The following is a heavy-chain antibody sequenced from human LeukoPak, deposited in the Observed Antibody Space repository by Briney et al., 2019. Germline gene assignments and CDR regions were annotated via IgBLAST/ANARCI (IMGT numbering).Heavy chain of an antibody. CDR1: GGSISSSSYY. CDR3: ARESYTMIRLDQHNAFDI. V-gene: IGHV4-39*07. D-gene: IGHD3-22*01. CDR2: IYYSGST. Sequence: PSETLSLTCTVSGGSISSSSYYWGWLRQPPGKGLEWIGSIYYSGSTYYNPSLKSRVTISVDTSKNQFSLKLSSVTAADTAVYYCARESYTMIRLDQHNAFDIWGQGTMVTVSS. J-gene: IGHJ3*02.